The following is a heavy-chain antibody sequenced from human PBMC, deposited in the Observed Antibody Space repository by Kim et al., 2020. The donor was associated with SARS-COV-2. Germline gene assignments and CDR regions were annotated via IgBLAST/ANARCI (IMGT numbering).Heavy chain of an antibody. D-gene: IGHD3-10*01. J-gene: IGHJ4*02. CDR2: IKSKTDGGTT. Sequence: GGSLRLSCAASGFTFSNAWMSWVRQAPGKGLEWVGRIKSKTDGGTTDYAAPVKGRFTISRDDSKNTLYLQMNSLKTEDTAVYYCTTETMVRGGPFDYWGQGTLVTVSS. CDR3: TTETMVRGGPFDY. V-gene: IGHV3-15*01. CDR1: GFTFSNAW.